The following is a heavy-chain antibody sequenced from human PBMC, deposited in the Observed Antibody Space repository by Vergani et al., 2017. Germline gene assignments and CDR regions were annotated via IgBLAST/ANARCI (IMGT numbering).Heavy chain of an antibody. D-gene: IGHD3-22*01. CDR3: AHSSSGDAGIDY. CDR2: IYWNDDK. V-gene: IGHV2-5*01. CDR1: GFSLSTSGVG. Sequence: QITLKESGPTLVKPTQTLTLTCTFSGFSLSTSGVGVGWIRQPPGTALEWLALIYWNDDKRYSPSLKSRLTITKDTSKNQVVLTMTNMDPVDTATYYCAHSSSGDAGIDYWGQGTLVTVSS. J-gene: IGHJ4*02.